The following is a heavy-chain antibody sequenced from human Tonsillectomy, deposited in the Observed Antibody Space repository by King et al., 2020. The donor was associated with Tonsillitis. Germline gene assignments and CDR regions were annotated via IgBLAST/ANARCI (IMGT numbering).Heavy chain of an antibody. V-gene: IGHV3-21*01. CDR3: ARERPRYSSSWYTVNYFDY. CDR1: GFTFSSYS. D-gene: IGHD6-13*01. Sequence: VQLVESGGGLVKPGGSLRLSCAASGFTFSSYSMNWVRQAPGKGLEWVSSISSSSSYIYYADSVKGRFTISRDNAKNSLYLQMNSLRAEDTAVYYCARERPRYSSSWYTVNYFDYWGQGTLVTVSS. CDR2: ISSSSSYI. J-gene: IGHJ4*02.